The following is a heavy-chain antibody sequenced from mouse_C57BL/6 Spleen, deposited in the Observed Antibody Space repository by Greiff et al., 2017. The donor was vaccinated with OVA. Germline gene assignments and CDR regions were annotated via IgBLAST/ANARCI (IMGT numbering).Heavy chain of an antibody. V-gene: IGHV1-52*01. D-gene: IGHD1-1*01. CDR1: GYTFTSYW. CDR3: ARSGVTTVVARVYYAMDY. Sequence: VQLQQPGAELVRPGSSVKLSCKASGYTFTSYWMHWVKQRPIQGLEWIGNIDPSDSETHYNQKFKDKATLTVDKSSSTAYMQLSSLTSEDSAVYYCARSGVTTVVARVYYAMDYWGQGTSVTVSS. J-gene: IGHJ4*01. CDR2: IDPSDSET.